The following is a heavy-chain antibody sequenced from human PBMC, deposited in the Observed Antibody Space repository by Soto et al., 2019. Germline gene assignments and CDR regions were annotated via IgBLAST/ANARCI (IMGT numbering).Heavy chain of an antibody. Sequence: EVQLVESGGGLIQPGGSLRLSCAVSGFTVSNNYMSWVRQAPGKGLEGVSVIYSGGYTAYGDSVKGRFTISRDNSKNTLYFQMKSRGAGATAVFFCAGTRGGGGYWGQGTLVTVSS. CDR2: IYSGGYT. CDR1: GFTVSNNY. V-gene: IGHV3-53*01. J-gene: IGHJ4*02. CDR3: AGTRGGGGY. D-gene: IGHD3-10*01.